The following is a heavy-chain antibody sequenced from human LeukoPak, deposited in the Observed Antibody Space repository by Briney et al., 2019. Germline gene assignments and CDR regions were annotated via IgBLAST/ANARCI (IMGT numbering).Heavy chain of an antibody. V-gene: IGHV4-39*02. J-gene: IGHJ3*02. CDR2: IYYSGST. D-gene: IGHD6-13*01. Sequence: SETLSLTCTVSGGSISSSSYYWGWIRQPPGKGLEWIGSIYYSGSTYYNPSLKSRVTISVDTSKNQFSLKLSSVTAADTALYYCARDLHSSSWYIAFDIWGQGTMVTVSS. CDR1: GGSISSSSYY. CDR3: ARDLHSSSWYIAFDI.